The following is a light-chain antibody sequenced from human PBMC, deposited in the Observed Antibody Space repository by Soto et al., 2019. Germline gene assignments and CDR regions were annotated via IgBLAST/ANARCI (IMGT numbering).Light chain of an antibody. CDR3: QSYDSSLTVV. J-gene: IGLJ2*01. Sequence: QSVLTQPPSLSGAPGQRVTISCTGSSSNIGAGYDVHWYQQFPGTTPKFLIYGNTNRPSGVPDRFSASKSGTSASLDITGLKAEDEAEYFCQSYDSSLTVVFGGGTKLTVL. V-gene: IGLV1-40*01. CDR1: SSNIGAGYD. CDR2: GNT.